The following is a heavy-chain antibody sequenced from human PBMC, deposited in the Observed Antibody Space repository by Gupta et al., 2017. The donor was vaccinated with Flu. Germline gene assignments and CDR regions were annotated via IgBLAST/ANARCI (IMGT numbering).Heavy chain of an antibody. CDR3: ARGADGYGNFDS. CDR2: INMDGNSI. J-gene: IGHJ4*02. V-gene: IGHV3-74*01. D-gene: IGHD5-12*01. Sequence: VQLVESGGGLVKPGGSLRLSFAASGYTFIPYWLHRFRQAPGKGLVWVARINMDGNSINYADSLKGRFTISRDNAKNTLYLQMDSLRAEDTALYFCARGADGYGNFDSWGQGTLVTVSS. CDR1: GYTFIPYW.